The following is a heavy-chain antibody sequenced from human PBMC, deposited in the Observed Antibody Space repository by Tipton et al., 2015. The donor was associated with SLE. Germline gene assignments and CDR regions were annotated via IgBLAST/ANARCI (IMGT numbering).Heavy chain of an antibody. Sequence: TLSLTCTVSGGSISSSSYYWGWIRQPPGKGLEWIGEINHSDNSNYNPSLESRVTISLDTSKNQFSLKVTSVTAADTAMYYCARGNGVFDIWGQGTMVTVSS. CDR2: INHSDNS. D-gene: IGHD1-1*01. CDR1: GGSISSSSYY. CDR3: ARGNGVFDI. J-gene: IGHJ3*02. V-gene: IGHV4-39*07.